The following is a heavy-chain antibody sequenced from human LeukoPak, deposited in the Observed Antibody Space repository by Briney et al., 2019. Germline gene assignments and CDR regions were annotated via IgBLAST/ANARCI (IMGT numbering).Heavy chain of an antibody. J-gene: IGHJ2*01. D-gene: IGHD3-10*01. CDR3: VKLAAPGAIWYFDL. V-gene: IGHV3-64D*09. CDR2: ISSNGGST. Sequence: GGALRLSCSASGFTFSDYAMHWARQAPGKGLKDVSAISSNGGSTYYADSVKGRFTISRDNSKNTLYLQMSSLRTEDTAMYYCVKLAAPGAIWYFDLWGRGTLVTVSS. CDR1: GFTFSDYA.